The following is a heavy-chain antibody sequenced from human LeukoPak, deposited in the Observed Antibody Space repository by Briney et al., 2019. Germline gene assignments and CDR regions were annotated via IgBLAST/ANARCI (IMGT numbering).Heavy chain of an antibody. D-gene: IGHD2/OR15-2a*01. J-gene: IGHJ5*01. V-gene: IGHV1-18*01. CDR2: ISAYNGNT. CDR3: ARDPSNSRGWNAWFDS. Sequence: ASVKDSFKASGYTFTSYGISGVRQAPGQGGEWVGWISAYNGNTKYAQKLQGRVTMTTDTSTSTDYKKLRSLRSDDTAVYYSARDPSNSRGWNAWFDSWGQGTLVTVSS. CDR1: GYTFTSYG.